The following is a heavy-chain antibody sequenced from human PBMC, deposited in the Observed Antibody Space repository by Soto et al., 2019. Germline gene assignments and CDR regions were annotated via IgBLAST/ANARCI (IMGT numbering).Heavy chain of an antibody. D-gene: IGHD6-6*01. CDR2: IWYGGSNE. CDR1: GFIFSDFA. J-gene: IGHJ4*02. Sequence: GGSLRLSCAASGFIFSDFAMHWVRQAPGKGLEWVAEIWYGGSNEYYGDSVKGRFTISRDNSKNTLYLQLNSLRAEDTAVYYCARVPEAGRPLFDYWGQGALVTVSS. CDR3: ARVPEAGRPLFDY. V-gene: IGHV3-33*01.